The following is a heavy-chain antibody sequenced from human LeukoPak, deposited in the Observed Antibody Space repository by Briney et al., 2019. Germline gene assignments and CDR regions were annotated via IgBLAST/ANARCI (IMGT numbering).Heavy chain of an antibody. J-gene: IGHJ6*03. Sequence: SVKVSCKASGGTFSSYAISWVRQAPGQGLEWMGGIIPIFGTANYAQKFQGRVTITADESTSTAYMELSSLRSEDTAVYYCARDRREYYYDSSGYYPLYYYYMDVWGKGTTVTVSS. CDR1: GGTFSSYA. V-gene: IGHV1-69*13. CDR3: ARDRREYYYDSSGYYPLYYYYMDV. D-gene: IGHD3-22*01. CDR2: IIPIFGTA.